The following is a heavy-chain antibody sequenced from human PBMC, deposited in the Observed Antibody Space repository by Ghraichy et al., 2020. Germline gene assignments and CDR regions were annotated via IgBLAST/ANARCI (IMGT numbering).Heavy chain of an antibody. Sequence: SETLSLTCTVSGGSISSPGYYWSWIRQHPGKGLEWIGYIYYSGGTHYNPSLKSRVTISGDTSKNQLSLKLSSVTAADTAVYYCATADSTVYYYYAMAVWGQGTTVTVSS. CDR1: GGSISSPGYY. J-gene: IGHJ6*02. CDR2: IYYSGGT. D-gene: IGHD2-2*01. CDR3: ATADSTVYYYYAMAV. V-gene: IGHV4-31*03.